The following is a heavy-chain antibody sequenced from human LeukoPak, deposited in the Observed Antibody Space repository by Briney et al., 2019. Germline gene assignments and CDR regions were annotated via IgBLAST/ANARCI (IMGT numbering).Heavy chain of an antibody. Sequence: SETLSLTCTVSGGSISSGSYYWSWIRQPAGKGLEWIGRIYTSGSTNYNPSLKSRVTISVDTSKYQFSLKLSSVTAADTAVYYCARAAYYYDSSGYYEGGFDYWGQGTLVTVSS. CDR1: GGSISSGSYY. J-gene: IGHJ4*02. D-gene: IGHD3-22*01. CDR3: ARAAYYYDSSGYYEGGFDY. CDR2: IYTSGST. V-gene: IGHV4-61*02.